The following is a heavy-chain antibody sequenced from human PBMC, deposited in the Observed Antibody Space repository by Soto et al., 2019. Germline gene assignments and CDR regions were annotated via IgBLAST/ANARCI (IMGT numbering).Heavy chain of an antibody. CDR3: ARDRGAARPSYYYYGMDV. CDR2: IWYDGSNK. D-gene: IGHD6-6*01. J-gene: IGHJ6*02. Sequence: QVQLVESGGGVVQPGRSLRLSCAASGFTFSSYGMHWVRQAPGKGLEWVAVIWYDGSNKYYADSVKGRFTISRDNSKNTLYLQMNSLRAEDKAVYYCARDRGAARPSYYYYGMDVWGQGTTVTVSS. V-gene: IGHV3-33*01. CDR1: GFTFSSYG.